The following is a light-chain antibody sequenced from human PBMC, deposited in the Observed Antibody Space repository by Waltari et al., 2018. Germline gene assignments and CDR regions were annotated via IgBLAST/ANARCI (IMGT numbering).Light chain of an antibody. CDR1: RSDVGGFNY. V-gene: IGLV2-14*01. Sequence: QSALTQPASVSGSPGQSIPISCTGTRSDVGGFNYVSWYQQYPGKAPKLMIFEVSNRPSGVSNRFSGSKSGNTASLTISGLQAEDEADYYCSSFTSSSVYVFGTGTKVTVL. J-gene: IGLJ1*01. CDR3: SSFTSSSVYV. CDR2: EVS.